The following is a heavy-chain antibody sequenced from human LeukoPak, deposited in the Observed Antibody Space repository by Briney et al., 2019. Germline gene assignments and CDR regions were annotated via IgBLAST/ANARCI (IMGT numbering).Heavy chain of an antibody. J-gene: IGHJ4*02. CDR2: ISHSGST. Sequence: SETLSLTCSVSGNSISSGYYWGWIRQPPGKGQKWIGSISHSGSTYYNPSLKSRVTISVDTSKNQFSLKLSSVTAADTAVYYCARPTRGYWGQGTLVTVSS. D-gene: IGHD3-10*01. CDR3: ARPTRGY. V-gene: IGHV4-38-2*01. CDR1: GNSISSGYY.